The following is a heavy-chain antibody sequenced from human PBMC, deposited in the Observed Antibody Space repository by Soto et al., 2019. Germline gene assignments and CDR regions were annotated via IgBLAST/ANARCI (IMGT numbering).Heavy chain of an antibody. CDR2: IYSGTNT. CDR3: ARASDLLHAYFGMDV. D-gene: IGHD3-3*01. J-gene: IGHJ6*02. Sequence: PVGSLRLSCAASGISIRSSYMSWVRQAPGKGLEWVSLIYSGTNTYYEASVKGRFTISRDNSKNTLYLQMNRLRAEDTAVYYCARASDLLHAYFGMDVWGQGTTVTVSS. V-gene: IGHV3-53*01. CDR1: GISIRSSY.